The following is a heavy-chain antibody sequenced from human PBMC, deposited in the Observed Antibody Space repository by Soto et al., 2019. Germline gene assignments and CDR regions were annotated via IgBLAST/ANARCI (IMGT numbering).Heavy chain of an antibody. D-gene: IGHD5-12*01. V-gene: IGHV4-39*01. Sequence: PSETLSLTCTVSGGSISSSSCHWGWIRQPPGKGLEWIASIKYSGTTFYNPSLKSRVTLSVDTSKNQFALKLSSVTAAETAVYYCAKIPTSRVDETLDIVATIGPLDYYYGMDVWGQGTTVTVSS. CDR1: GGSISSSSCH. CDR3: AKIPTSRVDETLDIVATIGPLDYYYGMDV. CDR2: IKYSGTT. J-gene: IGHJ6*02.